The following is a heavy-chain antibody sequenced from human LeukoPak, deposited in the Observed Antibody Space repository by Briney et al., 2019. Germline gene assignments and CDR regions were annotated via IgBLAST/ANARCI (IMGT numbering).Heavy chain of an antibody. CDR1: GYNFNNSW. J-gene: IGHJ3*01. V-gene: IGHV5-51*01. CDR2: IYPGDSDT. Sequence: GESLKISCKGSGYNFNNSWIGWVRQMPGKGLEWMGLIYPGDSDTRYSPSFQGQVTISVDRSKTPAYVQWNSLKASNTAIYYCARRWVTEDAYDVWGQGTMVTVSS. CDR3: ARRWVTEDAYDV. D-gene: IGHD1-26*01.